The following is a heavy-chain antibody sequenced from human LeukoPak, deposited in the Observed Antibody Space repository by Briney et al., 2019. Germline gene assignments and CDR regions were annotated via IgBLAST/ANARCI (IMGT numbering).Heavy chain of an antibody. V-gene: IGHV2-70*12. CDR3: AHKEYYALGSLGDSFDY. CDR2: IDWDDDK. D-gene: IGHD3-10*01. Sequence: ESGPALVKPTQTLTLTCTFSGFSLSTSGMCVSWIRQPPGKALEWLALIDWDDDKYYSTSLKTRLTISKDTSKNQVVLTMPNMDPVDTATYYCAHKEYYALGSLGDSFDYWGQGTLVTVSS. CDR1: GFSLSTSGMC. J-gene: IGHJ4*02.